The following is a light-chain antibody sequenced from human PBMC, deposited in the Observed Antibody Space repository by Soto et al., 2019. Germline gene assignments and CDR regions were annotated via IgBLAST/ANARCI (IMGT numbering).Light chain of an antibody. J-gene: IGKJ5*01. Sequence: EIVLTQSPVTLSLSPGERASLSCRASQSISNYLAWYQQKPGQAPRLLIYDASTRASGIPARFSGSGSGTDFTLTISSLEPEDFAVYYCQQRSNWPPRITFGHGTRLESK. CDR3: QQRSNWPPRIT. V-gene: IGKV3-11*01. CDR1: QSISNY. CDR2: DAS.